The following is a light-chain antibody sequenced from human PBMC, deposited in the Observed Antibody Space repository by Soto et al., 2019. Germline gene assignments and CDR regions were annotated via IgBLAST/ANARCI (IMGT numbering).Light chain of an antibody. CDR2: AAS. J-gene: IGKJ5*01. Sequence: DIQMTQSPSSLSASVGDRVTITCRASESISRHLNWYQQKPGKAPNLLIYAASSLQNGVPSRFRGCGSGTDFTLIISNLQPEDFATYYCQQSYTTLSITFGQGTRLEIK. V-gene: IGKV1-39*01. CDR1: ESISRH. CDR3: QQSYTTLSIT.